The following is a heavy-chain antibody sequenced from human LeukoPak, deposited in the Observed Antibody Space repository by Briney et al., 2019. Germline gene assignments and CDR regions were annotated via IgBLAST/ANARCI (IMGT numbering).Heavy chain of an antibody. D-gene: IGHD5-24*01. V-gene: IGHV3-33*01. CDR1: GFTFSSYG. CDR2: IWYDGSNK. CDR3: ARETRWDFDY. Sequence: GGSLRLSCVASGFTFSSYGMHWVRQAPGKGLEWVAVIWYDGSNKYYGDSVKGRFTISRDNSKNTVYLQMNSLRAEDTAVYYCARETRWDFDYWGQGALVSVSS. J-gene: IGHJ4*02.